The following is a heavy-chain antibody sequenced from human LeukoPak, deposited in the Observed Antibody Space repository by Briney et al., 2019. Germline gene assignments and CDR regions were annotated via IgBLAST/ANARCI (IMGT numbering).Heavy chain of an antibody. Sequence: GGSLRLSCAASGFTFDDYAMHWVRQAPGKGLEWVSLSWDGGSTYYADSVKGRFTISRDNSINSLYLQMNSLRAEDTAFYCAKGTSSWHEFDYWGQGTLVTVSS. CDR2: SWDGGST. CDR1: GFTFDDYA. J-gene: IGHJ4*02. V-gene: IGHV3-43D*03. CDR3: AKGTSSWHEFDY. D-gene: IGHD6-13*01.